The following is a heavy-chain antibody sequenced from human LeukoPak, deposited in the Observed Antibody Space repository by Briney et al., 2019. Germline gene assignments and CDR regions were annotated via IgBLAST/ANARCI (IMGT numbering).Heavy chain of an antibody. CDR1: GGSISIYY. CDR3: ASRDAPPGYYYYMDV. J-gene: IGHJ6*03. D-gene: IGHD3-10*01. V-gene: IGHV4-39*07. CDR2: VYYGGNT. Sequence: SETLSLTCTVSGGSISIYYWNWIRQPPGKGLEWIGSVYYGGNTYYNPSLKSRVTISVDTSNNQFSLKLSSVTAADTAVYYCASRDAPPGYYYYMDVWGIGTTVTVSS.